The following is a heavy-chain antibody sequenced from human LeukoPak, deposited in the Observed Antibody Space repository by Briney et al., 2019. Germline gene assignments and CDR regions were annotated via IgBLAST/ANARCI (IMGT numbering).Heavy chain of an antibody. D-gene: IGHD1-26*01. Sequence: PGGSLRLSCAASGFTFSSYAMSWVRQAPGKGLEWVSAISGSGGSTYYADSVKGRFTISRDNSKNTLYLQMNSLRAEDTAVYYCAEDTYSGSYLPNNWFDPWGQGTLVTVSS. V-gene: IGHV3-23*01. CDR1: GFTFSSYA. CDR2: ISGSGGST. CDR3: AEDTYSGSYLPNNWFDP. J-gene: IGHJ5*02.